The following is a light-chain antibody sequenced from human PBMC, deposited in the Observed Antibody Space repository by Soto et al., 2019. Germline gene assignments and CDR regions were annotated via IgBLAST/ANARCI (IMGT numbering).Light chain of an antibody. Sequence: TQPPSVTGSPWQLIPNPCTGTLKDVGGYDYASWYQQHPDKAPKLMIYEVTKRPSGVSNRSSGSKSGNTASLTISGLQPEDEADYYCSSHTSGSTRVFGSGTKVTVL. J-gene: IGLJ1*01. CDR2: EVT. CDR1: LKDVGGYDY. CDR3: SSHTSGSTRV. V-gene: IGLV2-14*01.